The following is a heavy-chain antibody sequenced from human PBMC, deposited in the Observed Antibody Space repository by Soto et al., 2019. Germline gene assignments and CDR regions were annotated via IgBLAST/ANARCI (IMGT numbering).Heavy chain of an antibody. V-gene: IGHV3-23*01. Sequence: EVRLMESGGGLVQPGGSLRLSCSASGFTFNAYGMSWVRQAPGKGLECVATISASGGSTYYADSEKGRYTISRDNSNNTLSVQMNSLIADDTEVYYCATYHGYSNGWYAYYFDFWGQGTLVTVSS. D-gene: IGHD6-19*01. CDR2: ISASGGST. J-gene: IGHJ4*02. CDR1: GFTFNAYG. CDR3: ATYHGYSNGWYAYYFDF.